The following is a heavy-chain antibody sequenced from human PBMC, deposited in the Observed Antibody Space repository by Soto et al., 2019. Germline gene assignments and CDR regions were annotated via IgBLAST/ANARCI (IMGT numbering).Heavy chain of an antibody. CDR2: IYYSGST. CDR3: AKHRLPPRGFAP. CDR1: GGSISSYY. V-gene: IGHV4-59*08. J-gene: IGHJ5*02. Sequence: SETLSLTCTVSGGSISSYYWSWIRQPPGKGLEWIGYIYYSGSTNYNPSLKSRVTISVDTSKNQFSLKLSSVTAADTAVYYCAKHRLPPRGFAPWGQGTWVPVSS.